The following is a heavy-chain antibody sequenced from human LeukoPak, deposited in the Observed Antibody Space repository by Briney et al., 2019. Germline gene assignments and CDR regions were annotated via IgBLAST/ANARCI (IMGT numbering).Heavy chain of an antibody. D-gene: IGHD6-19*01. CDR2: ISYDGSNK. CDR1: GFTFSSYA. Sequence: GGSLRLSCAASGFTFSSYAMHWVRQAPGKGLEWVAVISYDGSNKYYADSVKGRFTISRDNSKNTLYLQMNSLRAEDTAMYYCAREDFAVAATSRAAFDYWGQGTLVTVSS. V-gene: IGHV3-30*04. J-gene: IGHJ4*02. CDR3: AREDFAVAATSRAAFDY.